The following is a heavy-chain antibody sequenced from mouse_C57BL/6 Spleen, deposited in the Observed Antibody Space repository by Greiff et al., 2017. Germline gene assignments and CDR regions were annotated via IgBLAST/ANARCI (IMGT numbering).Heavy chain of an antibody. CDR1: GFTFSDYG. CDR3: ARTYYGSSPDWYFDV. D-gene: IGHD1-1*01. J-gene: IGHJ1*03. Sequence: EVKLVESGGGLVKPGGSLKLSCAASGFTFSDYGMHWVRQAPEKGLEWVAYISSGSSTIYYADTVKGRFTISRDNAKNNLFLQMTSLRSEDTAMYYCARTYYGSSPDWYFDVWGTGTTVTVSS. CDR2: ISSGSSTI. V-gene: IGHV5-17*01.